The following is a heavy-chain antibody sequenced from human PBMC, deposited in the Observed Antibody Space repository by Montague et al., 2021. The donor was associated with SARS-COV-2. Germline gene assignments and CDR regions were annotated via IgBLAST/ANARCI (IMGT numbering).Heavy chain of an antibody. D-gene: IGHD6-13*01. CDR3: ARDRYSSSWYGQKYYFDY. V-gene: IGHV4-34*01. CDR2: INHSGST. Sequence: SETLSLTCAVYGGSFSGYYWSWIRQPPGKGLGWIGEINHSGSTNXNPSLKSRVTISVDTSKNQFSRKLSSVTAADTAVYYCARDRYSSSWYGQKYYFDYWGQGTLVTVSS. J-gene: IGHJ4*02. CDR1: GGSFSGYY.